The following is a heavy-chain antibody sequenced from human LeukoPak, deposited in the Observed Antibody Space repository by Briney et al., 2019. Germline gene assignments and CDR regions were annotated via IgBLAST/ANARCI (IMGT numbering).Heavy chain of an antibody. CDR2: ISGSGGST. V-gene: IGHV3-23*01. J-gene: IGHJ4*02. CDR1: GFTFSSYG. Sequence: GALRLSCAASGFTFSSYGMSWVRQAPGKGLEWVSAISGSGGSTYYADSVKGRFTISRDNAKNTLYLQMNSLRAEDTAVYYCARSLPPFDYWGQGTLVTVSS. CDR3: ARSLPPFDY.